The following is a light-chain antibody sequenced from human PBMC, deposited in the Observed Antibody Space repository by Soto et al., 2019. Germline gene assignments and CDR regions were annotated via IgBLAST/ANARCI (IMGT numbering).Light chain of an antibody. CDR1: QSVSNNY. CDR3: QQYGSSGT. V-gene: IGKV3-20*01. J-gene: IGKJ1*01. CDR2: GAS. Sequence: EIVLTQSPGTLSLSPSDRATLSCRASQSVSNNYLAWYQQKPGQAPRLLIYGASNRATGIPDRFSGSGSGTDFTLTISRLEPEDFAVYYCQQYGSSGTFGQGTKVDIK.